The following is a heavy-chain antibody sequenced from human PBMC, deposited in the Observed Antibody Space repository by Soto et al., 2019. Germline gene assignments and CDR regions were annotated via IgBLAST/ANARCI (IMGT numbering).Heavy chain of an antibody. V-gene: IGHV4-38-2*01. CDR2: IYHAGSV. CDR3: ARTFDYYGMDV. Sequence: PSETLSLTCAVSGYSIASGYYWAWIRQSPGKGLEWIGSIYHAGSVYYNPSLNSRVAVSLDTSKNHFSLKLTSVTAADTAVYYCARTFDYYGMDVGGQGTTVTVSS. J-gene: IGHJ6*02. CDR1: GYSIASGYY.